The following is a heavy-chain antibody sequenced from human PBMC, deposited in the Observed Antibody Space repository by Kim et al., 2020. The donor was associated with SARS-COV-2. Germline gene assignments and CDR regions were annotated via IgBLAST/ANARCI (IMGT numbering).Heavy chain of an antibody. CDR2: INHSGST. CDR1: GGSFSGYY. CDR3: ARATSYSSRGYPP. V-gene: IGHV4-34*01. Sequence: SETLSLTCAVYGGSFSGYYWSWIRQPPGKGLEWIGEINHSGSTNYNPSLKSRVTISVDTSKNQFSLKLSSVTAADTAVYYCARATSYSSRGYPPWGQGTL. J-gene: IGHJ1*01. D-gene: IGHD6-13*01.